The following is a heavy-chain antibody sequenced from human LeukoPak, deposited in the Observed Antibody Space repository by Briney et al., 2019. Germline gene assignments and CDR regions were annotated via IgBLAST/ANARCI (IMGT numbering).Heavy chain of an antibody. CDR2: INQDGSEK. Sequence: PGGSLRLSCTASGFTFTTYWMSWGRQAPGKGREGVAKINQDGSEKDYVDSVKGRFTISSDNAKNSVYVQMHSLRPEDTAVYYCATGARGKNWGQGTLVTVPS. V-gene: IGHV3-7*01. J-gene: IGHJ4*02. CDR1: GFTFTTYW. CDR3: ATGARGKN.